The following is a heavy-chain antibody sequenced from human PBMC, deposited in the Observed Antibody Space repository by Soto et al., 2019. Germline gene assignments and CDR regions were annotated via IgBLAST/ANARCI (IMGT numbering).Heavy chain of an antibody. Sequence: QVQLVQSGAEVKKPGASVKVSCKASGYTFTNYAIHWVRQAPGQRLEWMGWINGGNGNTKYSQKFQCRVTITRDTSASTAYMELSSLRSEDTAVFYCARSGYSSGWYHWYFDLWGRGTLVTVSS. V-gene: IGHV1-3*01. CDR1: GYTFTNYA. D-gene: IGHD6-19*01. CDR2: INGGNGNT. CDR3: ARSGYSSGWYHWYFDL. J-gene: IGHJ2*01.